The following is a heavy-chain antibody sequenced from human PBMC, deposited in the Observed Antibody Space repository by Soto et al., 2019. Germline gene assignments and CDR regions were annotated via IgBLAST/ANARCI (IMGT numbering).Heavy chain of an antibody. J-gene: IGHJ4*01. Sequence: LTYALSGESVSSSTAAWNWMRQSPSGGIDWLGSTNNRSEGYHDYALSVKSRLAISSDTSKNQFSLQLNSVTADDTAVYYCARSLTSLFDDWGQGTLVTVSS. CDR1: GESVSSSTAA. V-gene: IGHV6-1*01. CDR3: ARSLTSLFDD. CDR2: TNNRSEGYH. D-gene: IGHD3-16*01.